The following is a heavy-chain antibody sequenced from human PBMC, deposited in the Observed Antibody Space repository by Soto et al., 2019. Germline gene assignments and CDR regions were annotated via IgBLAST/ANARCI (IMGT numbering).Heavy chain of an antibody. J-gene: IGHJ4*02. CDR3: TTSWEWEKLYSDY. D-gene: IGHD1-26*01. V-gene: IGHV3-15*05. Sequence: EVHLVESGGGLVKPGGSLRLSCAASGFTFSNAWMTWVRQPPGKGLEWVGQIKSEPDGGTIDYATPVKGRFTISRDDSKNTLYLQMNNLNTEDTGVYYCTTSWEWEKLYSDYWGQGTLVTVSS. CDR1: GFTFSNAW. CDR2: IKSEPDGGTI.